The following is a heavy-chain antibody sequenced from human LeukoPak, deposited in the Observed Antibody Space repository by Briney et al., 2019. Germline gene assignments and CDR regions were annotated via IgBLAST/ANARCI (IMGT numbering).Heavy chain of an antibody. CDR1: GFTFNTYA. Sequence: GGSLRLSCTASGFTFNTYAMHWVRQAPGKGLEWVAFIQYDGNAKHYADSVTGRFTISRDNSKNTLYLQMNSLRAEDTAVYYCARGQYSSGWYADYWGQGTLVTVSS. V-gene: IGHV3-30*02. CDR2: IQYDGNAK. J-gene: IGHJ4*02. CDR3: ARGQYSSGWYADY. D-gene: IGHD6-19*01.